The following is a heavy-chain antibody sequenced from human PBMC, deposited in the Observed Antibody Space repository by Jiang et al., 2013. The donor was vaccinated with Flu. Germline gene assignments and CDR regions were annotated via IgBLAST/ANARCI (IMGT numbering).Heavy chain of an antibody. Sequence: FTFSSYWMNVGPAGLRREGAGSGWPDVKQDESEKYYVDSVKGRFTISRDNAKSSLYLQMNSLRAEDTALYYCARATTYYYDSSRGFYYNAFDIWGQGTMVTVSS. D-gene: IGHD3-22*01. CDR1: FTFSSYW. V-gene: IGHV3-7*01. J-gene: IGHJ3*02. CDR2: VKQDESEK. CDR3: ARATTYYYDSSRGFYYNAFDI.